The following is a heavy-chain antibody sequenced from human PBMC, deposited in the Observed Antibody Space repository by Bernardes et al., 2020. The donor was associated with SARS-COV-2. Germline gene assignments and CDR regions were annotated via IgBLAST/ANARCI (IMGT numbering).Heavy chain of an antibody. CDR2: IGTADDT. CDR1: GFAFSTYD. D-gene: IGHD3-3*01. CDR3: TRGFLRRASHVTFDI. J-gene: IGHJ3*02. V-gene: IGHV3-13*04. Sequence: GGSLRLSCAASGFAFSTYDMHWVRQTPGKGPEWVSGIGTADDTYYADSVKGRFIISRENANNSLYLQMDSLRAGDTAKYFCTRGFLRRASHVTFDIWGEGTMVTVSS.